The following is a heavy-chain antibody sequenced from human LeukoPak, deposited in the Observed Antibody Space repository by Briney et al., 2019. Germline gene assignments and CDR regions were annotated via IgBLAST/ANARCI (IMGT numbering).Heavy chain of an antibody. CDR3: ARAVTYYDFWSGYPTDV. V-gene: IGHV1-18*01. J-gene: IGHJ6*04. CDR1: GYTFTSYG. CDR2: ISAYNGNT. D-gene: IGHD3-3*01. Sequence: ASVKVSCKASGYTFTSYGISWVRQAPGQGLEWMGWISAYNGNTNYAQKLQGRVTMTTDTSTSTAYMELRSLRSDDTAVYYCARAVTYYDFWSGYPTDVWGKGTTVTVSS.